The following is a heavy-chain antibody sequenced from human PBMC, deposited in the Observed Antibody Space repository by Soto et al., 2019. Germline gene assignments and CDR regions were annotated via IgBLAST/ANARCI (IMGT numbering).Heavy chain of an antibody. CDR2: IFHTGTT. D-gene: IGHD1-26*01. Sequence: ETLSLTCTVSGGSVSSGNYYWSWIRQPPGKGLEWIGYIFHTGTTNYNPSLKSRVTISLDTSMNQFSLKLSSVTPADTAVYYCTRAPVSGSYSFDFWGQGTPVTVSS. CDR1: GGSVSSGNYY. J-gene: IGHJ4*02. V-gene: IGHV4-61*01. CDR3: TRAPVSGSYSFDF.